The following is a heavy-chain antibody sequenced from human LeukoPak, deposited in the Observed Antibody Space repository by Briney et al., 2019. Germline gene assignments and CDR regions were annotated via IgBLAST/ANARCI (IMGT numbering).Heavy chain of an antibody. CDR1: GFTLSGYW. CDR2: IRGSGDTT. D-gene: IGHD4-17*01. J-gene: IGHJ4*02. Sequence: GGSLRLSCAASGFTLSGYWMHWVRQAPGKGLEWVSAIRGSGDTTYYTDSVKGRFTISRDNSKNTLYLQMNSLGAEDTAVYYCARRGYYGDYFDCWGQGTLVAVSS. CDR3: ARRGYYGDYFDC. V-gene: IGHV3-23*01.